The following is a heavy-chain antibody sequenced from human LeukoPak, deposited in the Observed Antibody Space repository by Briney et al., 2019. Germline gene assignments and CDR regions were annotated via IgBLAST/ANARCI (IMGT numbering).Heavy chain of an antibody. D-gene: IGHD3-10*01. CDR2: IYYSGST. CDR3: ARDQGIRPETNWFDP. CDR1: GGSISSSSYY. J-gene: IGHJ5*02. Sequence: PSETLSLTCTVSGGSISSSSYYWGWIRQPPGKGLEWIGSIYYSGSTYYNPSLKSRVTISVDTSKNQFSLKLSSVTAADTAVYYCARDQGIRPETNWFDPWGQGTLVTVSS. V-gene: IGHV4-39*07.